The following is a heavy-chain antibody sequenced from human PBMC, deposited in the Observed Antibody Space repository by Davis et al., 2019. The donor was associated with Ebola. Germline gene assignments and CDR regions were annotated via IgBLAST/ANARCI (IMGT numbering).Heavy chain of an antibody. CDR2: ISGSGDAE. V-gene: IGHV3-11*01. CDR1: GLTSSGHY. Sequence: PGGSLRLSCVASGLTSSGHYVSWIRQAPGGGLEWISYISGSGDAEFYGDTVKGRFTISRDNAKNSVYLQMNSLRGDDTGLYYCARDLGVGGAFDVWGQGTMVTVSS. J-gene: IGHJ3*01. CDR3: ARDLGVGGAFDV. D-gene: IGHD3-3*01.